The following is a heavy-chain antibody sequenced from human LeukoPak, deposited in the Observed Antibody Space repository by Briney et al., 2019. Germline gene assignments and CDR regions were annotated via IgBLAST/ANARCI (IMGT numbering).Heavy chain of an antibody. D-gene: IGHD6-19*01. CDR1: GFTFSSYE. J-gene: IGHJ4*02. CDR2: ISSSGSTI. Sequence: GGSLRLSCAASGFTFSSYEMNWVRQAPGKGLEWVSYISSSGSTIYYADSVKGRFTISRDSSKNTLYLQMNSLRAEDTAIYYCAKYSSGWYNDYWGQGTLVTVSS. CDR3: AKYSSGWYNDY. V-gene: IGHV3-48*03.